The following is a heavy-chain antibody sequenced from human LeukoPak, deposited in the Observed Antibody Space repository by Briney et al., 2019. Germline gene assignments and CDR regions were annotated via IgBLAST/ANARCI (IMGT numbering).Heavy chain of an antibody. Sequence: GGSLRLSCAASGFTFSSYSMNWVRQAPGKGLEWVSSISSSSSYIYYADSVKGRFTISRDNAKNSLYLQMNSLRAEDTAVYYCARDWDVVVPAAIWFDHWGQGTLVTVSS. V-gene: IGHV3-21*01. CDR1: GFTFSSYS. J-gene: IGHJ5*02. CDR2: ISSSSSYI. D-gene: IGHD2-2*01. CDR3: ARDWDVVVPAAIWFDH.